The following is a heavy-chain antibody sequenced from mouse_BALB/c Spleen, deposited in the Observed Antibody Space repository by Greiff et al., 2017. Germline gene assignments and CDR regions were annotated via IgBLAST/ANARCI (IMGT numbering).Heavy chain of an antibody. J-gene: IGHJ3*01. V-gene: IGHV5-6-4*01. CDR1: GFTFSSYT. Sequence: EVQLVESGGGLVKPGGSLKLSCAASGFTFSSYTMSWVRQTPEKRLEWVATISSGGSYTYYPDSVKGRFTISRDNAKNTLYLQMSSLKSEDTAMYYCTRDLCAYWGQGTLVTVSA. CDR2: ISSGGSYT. CDR3: TRDLCAY.